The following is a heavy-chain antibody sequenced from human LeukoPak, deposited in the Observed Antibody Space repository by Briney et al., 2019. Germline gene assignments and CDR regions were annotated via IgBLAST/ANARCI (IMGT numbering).Heavy chain of an antibody. CDR3: ARGHHGWYSDLYYFDY. V-gene: IGHV3-7*01. Sequence: SGGSLRLSCAASGFTFSSYWMSWVRQAPGKGLEWVANIKQDGSEKYYVDSVKGRFTISRDNAKNSLYLQMNSLRAEDTAVYYCARGHHGWYSDLYYFDYWGQGTLVTVSS. D-gene: IGHD6-19*01. J-gene: IGHJ4*02. CDR2: IKQDGSEK. CDR1: GFTFSSYW.